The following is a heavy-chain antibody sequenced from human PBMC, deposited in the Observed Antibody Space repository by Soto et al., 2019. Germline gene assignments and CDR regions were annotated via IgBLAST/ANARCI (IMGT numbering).Heavy chain of an antibody. V-gene: IGHV4-4*02. J-gene: IGHJ6*02. CDR3: ASVELATNRSYYNGMDV. CDR2: TYDNGFT. Sequence: PSETLSLTCAVSGGSIDSSHWWNWVRQPPGKGLEWIGETYDNGFTNYNPSLKSRVTISVDKSKNQFSLTLSSVTAADTAVYFFASVELATNRSYYNGMDVWGQGTTVTVSS. CDR1: GGSIDSSHW. D-gene: IGHD5-12*01.